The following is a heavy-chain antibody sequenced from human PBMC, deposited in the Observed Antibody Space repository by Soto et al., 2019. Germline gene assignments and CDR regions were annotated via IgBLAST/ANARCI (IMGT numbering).Heavy chain of an antibody. D-gene: IGHD3-10*01. V-gene: IGHV3-23*01. Sequence: EVQLLESGGGLVHPGGSLRLSCAASGFTFSDHAMTWVRQAPGKGLEWVSGISGSGGDTFYADSVKGRFTISRDNSMNTVFLQLNSLKAEDTAVYYCAKLYGSGTSFFFYFGMDVWDQGTTVTVSS. CDR3: AKLYGSGTSFFFYFGMDV. J-gene: IGHJ6*02. CDR2: ISGSGGDT. CDR1: GFTFSDHA.